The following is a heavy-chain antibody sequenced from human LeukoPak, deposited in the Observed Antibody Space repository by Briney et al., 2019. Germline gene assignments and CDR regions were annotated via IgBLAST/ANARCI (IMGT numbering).Heavy chain of an antibody. V-gene: IGHV3-74*01. J-gene: IGHJ4*02. CDR2: IDIDGNT. CDR1: GFAFSHSY. D-gene: IGHD1-7*01. CDR3: ARDMNYNLDY. Sequence: GGSLRLSCAASGFAFSHSYIHWVRQAPGKGLVWVSRIDIDGNTVYADPVKGRFTISRDNAKSTLYLEMNSLRAEDTAVYYCARDMNYNLDYWGPGTLVTVSP.